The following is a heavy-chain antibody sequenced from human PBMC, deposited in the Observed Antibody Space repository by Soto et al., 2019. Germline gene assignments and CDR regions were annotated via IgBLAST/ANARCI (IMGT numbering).Heavy chain of an antibody. CDR2: IIPIFRTP. J-gene: IGHJ4*02. CDR1: GVPFSTYA. Sequence: QVQLVQSGAEVKNPGSSVKVSCKASGVPFSTYAISWVRQAPGQGLEWMGGIIPIFRTPNYAQNFQGRLTITADETTSTAYMELSSLRSEDTAIYYCTRGFYGDGGDWGQGSLVTVSS. D-gene: IGHD2-15*01. V-gene: IGHV1-69*12. CDR3: TRGFYGDGGD.